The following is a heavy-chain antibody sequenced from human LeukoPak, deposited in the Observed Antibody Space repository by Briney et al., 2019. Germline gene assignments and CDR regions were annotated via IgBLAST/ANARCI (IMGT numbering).Heavy chain of an antibody. CDR3: ARRGTMVRGATDY. D-gene: IGHD3-10*01. J-gene: IGHJ4*02. V-gene: IGHV3-21*01. CDR2: ISSSSTYI. Sequence: PGGSLRLSCAASGFTFNTYSMNWVRQAPGKGLEWVSSISSSSTYIYYADSVKGRFTISRDNAKNSLYLQMNSLRAEDTAVYYCARRGTMVRGATDYWGQGTLVTVSS. CDR1: GFTFNTYS.